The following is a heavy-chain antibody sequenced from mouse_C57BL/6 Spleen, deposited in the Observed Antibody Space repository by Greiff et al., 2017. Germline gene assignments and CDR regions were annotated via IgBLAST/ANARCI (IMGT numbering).Heavy chain of an antibody. J-gene: IGHJ4*01. CDR2: IYPSSGNT. CDR3: ASPDLSRAMDY. Sequence: QVQLKQPGAELVKPGASVKLSCKASGYTFTSYGISWVKQRTGQGLEWIGDIYPSSGNTYYNEKFKGKATLTADKSSSTAYMGLSSLTSEDSAVFFCASPDLSRAMDYWGQGTSVTVST. V-gene: IGHV1-81*01. CDR1: GYTFTSYG. D-gene: IGHD1-1*01.